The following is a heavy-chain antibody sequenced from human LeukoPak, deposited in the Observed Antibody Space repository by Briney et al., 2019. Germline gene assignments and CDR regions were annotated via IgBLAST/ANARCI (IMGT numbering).Heavy chain of an antibody. CDR1: GYTFTSYD. Sequence: GASVKVSCKASGYTFTSYDINWVRQATGQGLEWMGWMNPNSGNTGYAQKFQGRVTITRNTSISTAYMELSSLRAEDTALYYCAKGPLLWFGELRFDPWGQGTLVTVSS. CDR3: AKGPLLWFGELRFDP. V-gene: IGHV1-8*03. CDR2: MNPNSGNT. D-gene: IGHD3-10*01. J-gene: IGHJ5*02.